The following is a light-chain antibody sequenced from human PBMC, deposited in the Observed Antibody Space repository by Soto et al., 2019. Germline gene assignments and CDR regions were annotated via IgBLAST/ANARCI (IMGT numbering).Light chain of an antibody. CDR1: QGIGTY. J-gene: IGKJ1*01. CDR3: QQYNSYWT. V-gene: IGKV1-5*01. Sequence: DIQMTQSPSTLSGSVGDRVTITCRASQGIGTYLVWYQQKSGKAPTVLIYDASSLESGVPSRFSGSESGTEFTLTISSLQPDDFATYYCQQYNSYWTFGQGTKVDIK. CDR2: DAS.